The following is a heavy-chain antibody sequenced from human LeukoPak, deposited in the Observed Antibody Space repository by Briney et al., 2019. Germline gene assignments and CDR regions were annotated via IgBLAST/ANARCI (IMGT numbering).Heavy chain of an antibody. D-gene: IGHD3-10*01. CDR1: GFIFSKYG. J-gene: IGHJ4*02. CDR2: ISYDGSNK. Sequence: GGSLRLSCVASGFIFSKYGMHWVRQAPGKGLEWVAVISYDGSNKDYADSVKGRFTISRDNSKNTLYLQMNSLRTEDTAVYYCAKDVGIRGVPQPLGYWGQGTLVTVSS. V-gene: IGHV3-30*18. CDR3: AKDVGIRGVPQPLGY.